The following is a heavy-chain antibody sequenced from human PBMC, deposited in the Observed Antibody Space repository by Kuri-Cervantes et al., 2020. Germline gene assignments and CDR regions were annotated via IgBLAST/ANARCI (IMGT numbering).Heavy chain of an antibody. D-gene: IGHD6-19*01. CDR1: GFTFSSYD. J-gene: IGHJ4*02. Sequence: GGSLRLSCAASGFTFSSYDLHWVRQATGKGLEWVSAIGTAGDTYYPGSVKGRFTISRDNSKNTLYLKMNSLRAEDTAVYYCAKDQRSSSGWFDYWGQGTRVTVSS. CDR2: IGTAGDT. CDR3: AKDQRSSSGWFDY. V-gene: IGHV3-13*01.